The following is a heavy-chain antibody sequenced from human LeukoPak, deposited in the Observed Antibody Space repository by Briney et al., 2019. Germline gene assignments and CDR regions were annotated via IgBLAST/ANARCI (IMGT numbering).Heavy chain of an antibody. D-gene: IGHD6-13*01. Sequence: GGSLRLSCAAAGLTFSDYEMYWVRQAPGKGLEWVSYISSSGETIYYADSVKGRFTISRDNANKSLYLRMSSLRVEDTAIYYCTPPAAGLRRTISTEYFQHWGQGALVTVSS. J-gene: IGHJ1*01. CDR1: GLTFSDYE. CDR3: TPPAAGLRRTISTEYFQH. V-gene: IGHV3-48*03. CDR2: ISSSGETI.